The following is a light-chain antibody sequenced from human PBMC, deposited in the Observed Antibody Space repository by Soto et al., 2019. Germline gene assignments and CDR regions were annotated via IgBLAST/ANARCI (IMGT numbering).Light chain of an antibody. V-gene: IGLV2-14*01. J-gene: IGLJ1*01. CDR2: AVS. CDR3: SSSAPESTYV. CDR1: SSDVGLYDY. Sequence: QSALTQPASVSGSPGQSITISCTGTSSDVGLYDYVSWYQQHPGKAPQLMIYAVSNRPSGVSNRFSASKSGNTASLFISGLQAEDEADYYCSSSAPESTYVFGTGTKVTVL.